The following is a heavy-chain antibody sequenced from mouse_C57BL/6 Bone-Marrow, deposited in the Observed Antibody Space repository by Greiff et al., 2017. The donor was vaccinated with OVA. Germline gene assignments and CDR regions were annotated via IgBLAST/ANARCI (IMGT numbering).Heavy chain of an antibody. J-gene: IGHJ4*01. Sequence: EVHLVESGEGLVKPGGSLKLSCAASGFTFSSYAMSWVRQTPEKRLEWVAYISSGGDYIYYADTVKGRFTISRDNARNTLYLQMSSLKSEDTAMYYCTTTGNYYAMDYWGQGTSVTVSS. V-gene: IGHV5-9-1*02. CDR3: TTTGNYYAMDY. CDR2: ISSGGDYI. D-gene: IGHD2-12*01. CDR1: GFTFSSYA.